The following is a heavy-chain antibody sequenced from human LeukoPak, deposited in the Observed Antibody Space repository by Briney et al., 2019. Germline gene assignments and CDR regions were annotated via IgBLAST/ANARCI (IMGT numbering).Heavy chain of an antibody. J-gene: IGHJ4*01. CDR2: IIPIFGTA. V-gene: IGHV1-69*13. Sequence: SVKVSCKASGGTFSSYAISWVRQAPGQGLEWMGGIIPIFGTANYAQKFQGRVTITADESTSTAYMELSSLRSEDTAVYYCARDYDILTLDYWGQEPWSPSPQ. D-gene: IGHD3-9*01. CDR3: ARDYDILTLDY. CDR1: GGTFSSYA.